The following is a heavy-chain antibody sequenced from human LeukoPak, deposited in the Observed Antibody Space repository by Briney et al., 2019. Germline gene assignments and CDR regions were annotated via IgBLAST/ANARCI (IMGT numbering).Heavy chain of an antibody. CDR1: GGSFSGYY. J-gene: IGHJ5*01. Sequence: SETLSLTCAVYGGSFSGYYWSWIRQPPGKGLEWIGEINHSGSTNYNPSLKSRVTISVDTSKNQFSLKLTSVAAADTAVYYCARVPNGYNWFDSWGQGTLVTVSS. CDR3: ARVPNGYNWFDS. D-gene: IGHD4-17*01. V-gene: IGHV4-34*01. CDR2: INHSGST.